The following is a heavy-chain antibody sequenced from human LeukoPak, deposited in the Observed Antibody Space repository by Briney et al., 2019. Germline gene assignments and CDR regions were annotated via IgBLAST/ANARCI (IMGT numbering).Heavy chain of an antibody. J-gene: IGHJ6*03. CDR2: ISTYKGNT. CDR3: ARAATLESSDSYMDV. V-gene: IGHV1-18*01. CDR1: GYTFTSYG. D-gene: IGHD3-22*01. Sequence: ASVKVSCKASGYTFTSYGISWVRQAPGQGLEWMGWISTYKGNTNYAQKLQGRVTMTADTSTSTVYMELSSLRSEDTALYYCARAATLESSDSYMDVWGKGTTVTISS.